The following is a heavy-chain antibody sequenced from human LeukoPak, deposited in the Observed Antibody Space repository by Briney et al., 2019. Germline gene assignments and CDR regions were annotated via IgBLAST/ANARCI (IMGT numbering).Heavy chain of an antibody. CDR2: IIPIFNIV. CDR3: ARGRLIGAPDERYYLDY. D-gene: IGHD2-2*01. J-gene: IGHJ4*02. V-gene: IGHV1-69*10. CDR1: GGTFSSNA. Sequence: GASAKVSCKVSGGTFSSNAISWVRQAPGQGLEWMGGIIPIFNIVNCAYKFQGRVTITADKSTSTASMELISLRFEDTAVYYCARGRLIGAPDERYYLDYWGQGTLVTVSS.